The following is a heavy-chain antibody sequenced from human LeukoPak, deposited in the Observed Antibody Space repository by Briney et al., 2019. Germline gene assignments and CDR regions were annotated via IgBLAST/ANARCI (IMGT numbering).Heavy chain of an antibody. D-gene: IGHD3-9*01. CDR3: ARGGYYNILTNFRSRISGFDY. Sequence: GGSLRLSCAASGFTFTTYWMSWVRQAPGKGLEGGANIKQEGTEKYYVDSVKGRFTVSRDNSKNTLYLQMNSLRAEDPAVYYCARGGYYNILTNFRSRISGFDYWGQGPLVPVSS. J-gene: IGHJ4*02. V-gene: IGHV3-7*01. CDR1: GFTFTTYW. CDR2: IKQEGTEK.